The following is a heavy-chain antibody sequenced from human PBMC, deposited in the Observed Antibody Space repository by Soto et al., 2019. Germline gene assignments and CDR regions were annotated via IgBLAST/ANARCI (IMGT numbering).Heavy chain of an antibody. Sequence: GGSLRLSCAASGFTFNTYAMSLVRQTPGKGLEWVSAISGNGAYTYYADPVKGRFTISRDNSKNTLFLQMNSLRAEDTAIYFCVKDTLSGNSFRPFDDWGQGTLVTVSS. J-gene: IGHJ4*02. V-gene: IGHV3-23*01. CDR3: VKDTLSGNSFRPFDD. CDR2: ISGNGAYT. CDR1: GFTFNTYA. D-gene: IGHD5-12*01.